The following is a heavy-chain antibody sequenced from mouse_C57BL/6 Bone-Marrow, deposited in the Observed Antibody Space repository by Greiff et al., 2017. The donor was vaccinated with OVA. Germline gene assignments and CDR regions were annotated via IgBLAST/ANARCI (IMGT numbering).Heavy chain of an antibody. D-gene: IGHD2-5*01. V-gene: IGHV1-80*01. Sequence: QVQLQQSGAELVKPGASVKISCKASGYAFSSYWMNWVKQRPGKGLEWIGQIYPGDGDTNYNGKFKGKATLTADKSSSTAYMQLSSLTSEDSAVYCCARSNYSNLAWFAYWGQGTLVTVSA. CDR2: IYPGDGDT. CDR3: ARSNYSNLAWFAY. J-gene: IGHJ3*01. CDR1: GYAFSSYW.